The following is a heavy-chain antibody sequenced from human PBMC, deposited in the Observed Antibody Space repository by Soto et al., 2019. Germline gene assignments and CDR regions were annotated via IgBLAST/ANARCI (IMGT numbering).Heavy chain of an antibody. Sequence: QVQLQQWGAGLLKPAETLSLTCAVYGGSFSGYYWTWIRQPPGKGLEWIGEINQSGFTNYNPSLESRVTMSVDTSKNQFSLRLGSVTAADTAVYYCARFPFDRSSWTNPRYFDYWGQGTLVTVSS. CDR1: GGSFSGYY. CDR3: ARFPFDRSSWTNPRYFDY. J-gene: IGHJ4*02. V-gene: IGHV4-34*01. D-gene: IGHD6-13*01. CDR2: INQSGFT.